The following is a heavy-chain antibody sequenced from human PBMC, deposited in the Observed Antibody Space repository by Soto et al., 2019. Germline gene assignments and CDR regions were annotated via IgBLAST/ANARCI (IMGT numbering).Heavy chain of an antibody. CDR2: IKQDGSEK. D-gene: IGHD3-3*01. Sequence: PGGSLRLSCAASGFTFSSYWMSWVRQAPGKGLEWVANIKQDGSEKYYVDSVKGRFTISRDNAKNSLYLQMNSLRAEDTAVYYCARDRYSYYDFWSGSLPYYYFGMDVWGQGTTVPVSS. CDR3: ARDRYSYYDFWSGSLPYYYFGMDV. V-gene: IGHV3-7*01. CDR1: GFTFSSYW. J-gene: IGHJ6*02.